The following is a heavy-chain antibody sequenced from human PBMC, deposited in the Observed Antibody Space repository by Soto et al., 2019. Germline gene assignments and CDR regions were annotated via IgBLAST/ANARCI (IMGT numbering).Heavy chain of an antibody. CDR2: TNPSGGST. CDR3: ARDFQLTGTGHY. V-gene: IGHV1-46*01. CDR1: GYTFTSYY. Sequence: GASVKVSCKASGYTFTSYYMHWVRQAPGQGLEWMGITNPSGGSTSYAQKFQGRVTMTRDTSTSTVYMELSSLRSEDTAVYYCARDFQLTGTGHYWGQGTLVTVSS. D-gene: IGHD1-7*01. J-gene: IGHJ4*02.